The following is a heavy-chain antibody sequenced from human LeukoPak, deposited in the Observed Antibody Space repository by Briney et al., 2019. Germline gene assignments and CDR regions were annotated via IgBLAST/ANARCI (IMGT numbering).Heavy chain of an antibody. J-gene: IGHJ5*02. CDR1: GYTFTSYG. V-gene: IGHV1-18*04. D-gene: IGHD6-19*01. CDR3: ARDALSSGWYDYNWFDP. Sequence: ASVKVSCKASGYTFTSYGISWVRQAPGQGLEWMGWMSAYNGNTNYAQKLQGRVTMTTDTSTSTAYIELTSLRSDDTAVYYCARDALSSGWYDYNWFDPWGQGTLVTVSS. CDR2: MSAYNGNT.